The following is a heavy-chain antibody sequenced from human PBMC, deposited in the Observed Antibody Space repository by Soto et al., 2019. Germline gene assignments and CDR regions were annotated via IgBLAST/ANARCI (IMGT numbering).Heavy chain of an antibody. V-gene: IGHV1-18*01. CDR3: ARELSALGTIDF. J-gene: IGHJ4*02. D-gene: IGHD1-7*01. CDR2: ISPYNDNK. CDR1: GYTFNIYG. Sequence: QVQLVQSEAEVKKPGASVKVSCKASGYTFNIYGICWVRQAPGQGLEWMGWISPYNDNKKYAQNLQGRVTMTTDTSTSTAYMELRSLRSDDTAVYYCARELSALGTIDFWGQGTLVTVSS.